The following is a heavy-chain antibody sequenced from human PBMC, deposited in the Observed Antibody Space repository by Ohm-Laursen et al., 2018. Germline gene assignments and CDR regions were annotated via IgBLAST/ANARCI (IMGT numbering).Heavy chain of an antibody. CDR3: AKEHYDYVWGSYRPPSYYYYGMDV. D-gene: IGHD3-16*02. Sequence: SLRLSCAASGITFSSYAMNWVRQAPGKGLEWVSGISGSGGSTDYADTVKGRFTISRDNSKNTLYLQMNSLRAEDTAVYYFAKEHYDYVWGSYRPPSYYYYGMDVWGQGTTVTVSS. CDR2: ISGSGGST. J-gene: IGHJ6*02. V-gene: IGHV3-23*01. CDR1: GITFSSYA.